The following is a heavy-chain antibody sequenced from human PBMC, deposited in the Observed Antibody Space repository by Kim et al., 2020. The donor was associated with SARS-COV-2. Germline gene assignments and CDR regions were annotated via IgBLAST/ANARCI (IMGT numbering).Heavy chain of an antibody. V-gene: IGHV3-30*18. CDR3: AKPDTAMVLSLGGFDY. J-gene: IGHJ4*02. D-gene: IGHD5-18*01. Sequence: GGSLRLSCAASGFTFSSYGMHWVRQAPGKGLEWVAVISYDGSNKYYADSVKSRFTISRDNSKNTLYLQMNSLRAEDTAVYYCAKPDTAMVLSLGGFDYWGQGTLVTVSS. CDR1: GFTFSSYG. CDR2: ISYDGSNK.